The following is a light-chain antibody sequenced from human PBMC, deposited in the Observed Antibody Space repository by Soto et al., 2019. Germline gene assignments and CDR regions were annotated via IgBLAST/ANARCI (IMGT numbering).Light chain of an antibody. V-gene: IGKV3-11*01. CDR3: QQRSDWPRYT. CDR1: QSVSYY. Sequence: EIVLTQSPATLSLSPGERATLSCRASQSVSYYLAWYQQKPGQAPRLLIYDASNRATGIPARFSGSGSETDFTLTISSLEPEDFAVYYCQQRSDWPRYTFGQGTKLEIK. CDR2: DAS. J-gene: IGKJ2*01.